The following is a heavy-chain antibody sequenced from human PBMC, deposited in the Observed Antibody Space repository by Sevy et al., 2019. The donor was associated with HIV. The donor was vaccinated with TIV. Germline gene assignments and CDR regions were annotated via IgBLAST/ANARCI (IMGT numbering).Heavy chain of an antibody. CDR3: ARAVLEISTWRSDY. CDR1: GFTFSSYR. J-gene: IGHJ4*02. Sequence: GGSLRLSCAASGFTFSSYRMTWVRQAPGKGLEWVSCISSNSAYINYADSVKGRLTISRDNAKNLLYLQMDSLRAEDTAVYYCARAVLEISTWRSDYWGQGTQVTVSS. CDR2: ISSNSAYI. D-gene: IGHD1-1*01. V-gene: IGHV3-21*01.